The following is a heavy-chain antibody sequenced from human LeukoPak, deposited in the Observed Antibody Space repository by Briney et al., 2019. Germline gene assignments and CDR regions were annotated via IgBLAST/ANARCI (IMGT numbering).Heavy chain of an antibody. Sequence: PSETLSLTCTVSGASINIYTYYWGWIRQPPGKGLEWIGSVSYSRSPYYNPSLTSRATISVDTSRNQVSLKLTSVTAADTAVYYCARGPSGLRSPFNTWGQGTTVTVSS. CDR3: ARGPSGLRSPFNT. D-gene: IGHD5-12*01. J-gene: IGHJ3*02. CDR1: GASINIYTYY. CDR2: VSYSRSP. V-gene: IGHV4-39*07.